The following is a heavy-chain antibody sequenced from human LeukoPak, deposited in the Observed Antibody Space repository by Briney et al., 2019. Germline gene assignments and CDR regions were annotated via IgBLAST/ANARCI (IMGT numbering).Heavy chain of an antibody. Sequence: GASVKVSCKASGYTFTGYYMHWVRQAPGQGLEWMGWINPNSGGTNYAQKFQGRVTMTGDTSISTAYMELSRLRSDDTAVYYCARDPIPCTNGVCRIPETGYDMDVWGQGTTVTVSS. V-gene: IGHV1-2*02. CDR3: ARDPIPCTNGVCRIPETGYDMDV. CDR2: INPNSGGT. D-gene: IGHD2-8*01. CDR1: GYTFTGYY. J-gene: IGHJ6*02.